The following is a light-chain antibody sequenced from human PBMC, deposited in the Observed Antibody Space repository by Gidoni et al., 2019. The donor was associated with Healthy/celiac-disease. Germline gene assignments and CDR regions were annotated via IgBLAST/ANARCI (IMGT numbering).Light chain of an antibody. CDR1: QSISSY. CDR3: QQSYSTLFT. CDR2: AAS. V-gene: IGKV1-39*01. Sequence: DIHMTQSPSSLSASVGDRVTITCRASQSISSYLNWYQQKPGKAPKLLIYAASSLQSGVQSRFSGSGFGTDFTLTIRSLKPEDFATYYCQQSYSTLFTFGPXTKVEIK. J-gene: IGKJ3*01.